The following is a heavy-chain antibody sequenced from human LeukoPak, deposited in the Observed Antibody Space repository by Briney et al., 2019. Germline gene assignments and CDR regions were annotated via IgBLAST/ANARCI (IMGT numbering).Heavy chain of an antibody. CDR2: IYPHNGNT. CDR3: ARGQDIVVVNYYYMDV. J-gene: IGHJ6*03. D-gene: IGHD2-2*01. V-gene: IGHV1-18*01. CDR1: GYTFTSYG. Sequence: ASVKVSCKASGYTFTSYGISWVRQAPGQGLEWLGWIYPHNGNTNYAQKLQDRVSMTTATSTSTAYMELRGLRSDDTAVYYCARGQDIVVVNYYYMDVWGKGTTVTVSS.